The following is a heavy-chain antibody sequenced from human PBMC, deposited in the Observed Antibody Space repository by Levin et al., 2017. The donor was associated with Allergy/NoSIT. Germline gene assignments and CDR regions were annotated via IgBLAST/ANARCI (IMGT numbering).Heavy chain of an antibody. CDR1: GFTFSSYW. CDR2: INSDGSST. D-gene: IGHD4-17*01. J-gene: IGHJ5*02. CDR3: ARAPTTVTNNWFDP. V-gene: IGHV3-74*01. Sequence: GESLKISCAASGFTFSSYWMHWVRQAPGKGLVWVSRINSDGSSTSYADSVKGRFTISRDNAKNTLYLQMNSLRAEDTAVYYCARAPTTVTNNWFDPWGQGTLVTVSS.